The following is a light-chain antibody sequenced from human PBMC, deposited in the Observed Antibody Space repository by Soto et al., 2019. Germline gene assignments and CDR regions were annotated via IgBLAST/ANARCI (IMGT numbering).Light chain of an antibody. CDR3: LQYDSYPRT. CDR2: ATS. J-gene: IGKJ2*01. CDR1: QGISKY. V-gene: IGKV1-16*02. Sequence: DIQMTQSPSSLSASVGDRVTITCRASQGISKYVAWFQQIPGKAPKSLIYATSRVQSGVPSKFSSSGSGTDFTLTISSLKPEDFATYYCLQYDSYPRTFGQGTRLEMK.